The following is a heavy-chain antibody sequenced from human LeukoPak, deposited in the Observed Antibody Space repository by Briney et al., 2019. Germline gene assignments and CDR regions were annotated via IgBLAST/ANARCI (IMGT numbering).Heavy chain of an antibody. J-gene: IGHJ4*02. CDR1: GFTFSSYG. CDR2: IRYDGSNK. CDR3: ARASGDIVVVPAAIFDY. D-gene: IGHD2-2*02. V-gene: IGHV3-30*02. Sequence: GGSLRLSCAASGFTFSSYGMHWVRQAPGKGLEWVAFIRYDGSNKYYADSVKGRFTISRDNSKNTLYLQMNSMRAEDTAVYYCARASGDIVVVPAAIFDYWGQGTLVTVSS.